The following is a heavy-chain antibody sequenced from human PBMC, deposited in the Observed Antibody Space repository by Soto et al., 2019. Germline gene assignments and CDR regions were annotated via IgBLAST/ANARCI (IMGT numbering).Heavy chain of an antibody. J-gene: IGHJ3*01. CDR1: GYTFNKYG. D-gene: IGHD6-13*01. CDR2: ISAFNDYT. CDR3: ARGRGVVIPAGTPDAFDV. V-gene: IGHV1-18*01. Sequence: ASVKVSCKASGYTFNKYGFNWVRQAPGQGLEWMGRISAFNDYTNLAQKFQGRVTLTTDASTNTAYMELQILRSDDTAMYYCARGRGVVIPAGTPDAFDVWGQGTKVTVSS.